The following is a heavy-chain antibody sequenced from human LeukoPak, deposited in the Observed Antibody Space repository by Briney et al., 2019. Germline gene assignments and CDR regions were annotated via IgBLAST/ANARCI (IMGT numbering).Heavy chain of an antibody. CDR1: GGSFSGYY. Sequence: SETLSPTCAVYGGSFSGYYWSWIRQPPGKGLEWLGEINHSGSTNYNPSLKSRVTISVDTSKNQFSLKLSSVTAADTAVYYCAREGSSYGQYYFDYWGQGTLVTVSS. CDR3: AREGSSYGQYYFDY. J-gene: IGHJ4*02. V-gene: IGHV4-34*01. CDR2: INHSGST. D-gene: IGHD5-18*01.